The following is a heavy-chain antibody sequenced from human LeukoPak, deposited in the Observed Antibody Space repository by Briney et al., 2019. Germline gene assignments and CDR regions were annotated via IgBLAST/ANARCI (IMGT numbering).Heavy chain of an antibody. CDR1: GFTFSSYS. V-gene: IGHV3-21*01. J-gene: IGHJ6*03. Sequence: GGSLTLSCAASGFTFSSYSMNWVRQAPGKGLEWVSSISSSSSYIYYADSVKGRFTISRDNAKNSLYLQMNSLRAEDTAVYYCARDQGYYYMDVWGKGTTVTVPS. CDR3: ARDQGYYYMDV. CDR2: ISSSSSYI.